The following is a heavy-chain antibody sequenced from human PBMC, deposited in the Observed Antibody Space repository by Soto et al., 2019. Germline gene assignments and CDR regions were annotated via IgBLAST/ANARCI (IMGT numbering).Heavy chain of an antibody. D-gene: IGHD4-17*01. Sequence: TLSLTCTVSGGSISSGDYYWSWIRQPPGKGLEWIGYIYYSGSTYYNPSLKSRVTISVDTSKNQFSLKLSSVTAADTAVYYCARSYGDYANWFDPWGQGTLVTVSS. CDR2: IYYSGST. V-gene: IGHV4-30-4*01. J-gene: IGHJ5*02. CDR1: GGSISSGDYY. CDR3: ARSYGDYANWFDP.